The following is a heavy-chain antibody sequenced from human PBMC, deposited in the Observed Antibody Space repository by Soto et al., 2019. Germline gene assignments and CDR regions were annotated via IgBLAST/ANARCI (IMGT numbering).Heavy chain of an antibody. CDR3: ATDHGSRYRTLFDY. Sequence: ASVKVSRKVSRYTLPELSMHLVGQAPGKGLEWMGGFDPEDGETIYAQKFQGRVTMTEDTSTDTAYMELSSLRSEDTAVYYCATDHGSRYRTLFDYWGQGTLVTVSS. D-gene: IGHD6-13*01. CDR2: FDPEDGET. J-gene: IGHJ4*02. CDR1: RYTLPELS. V-gene: IGHV1-24*01.